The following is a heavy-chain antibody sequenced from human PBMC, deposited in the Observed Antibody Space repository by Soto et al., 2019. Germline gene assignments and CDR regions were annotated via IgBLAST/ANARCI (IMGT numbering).Heavy chain of an antibody. Sequence: QVQLQESGPGLVKPSGTLSLTCAVSGGSISSDDWWTWVRQTPGKGLEWIGEIYHSGTTNYNPSLMSRVTIAVDKATSKFSLRLDSVTAADTAVYYCARSDCYGVCRGKWLDPWGQGILVTVSS. J-gene: IGHJ5*02. CDR3: ARSDCYGVCRGKWLDP. D-gene: IGHD2-21*02. CDR2: IYHSGTT. CDR1: GGSISSDDW. V-gene: IGHV4-4*02.